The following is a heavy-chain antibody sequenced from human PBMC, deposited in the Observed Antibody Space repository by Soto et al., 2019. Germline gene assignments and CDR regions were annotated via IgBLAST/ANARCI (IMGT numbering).Heavy chain of an antibody. CDR3: ARDIASPGGDYFDS. CDR1: GFTFRNYN. V-gene: IGHV3-21*06. Sequence: EVQLVESGGGLVKAGGSLRLFCTASGFTFRNYNMNWVRQAPGNGLEWVSSISTGGAYMFYADSVKGRFTISRDNAQNSLFLQIDSPRAEDTAVYYCARDIASPGGDYFDSWGQGTLVTVSS. J-gene: IGHJ4*02. CDR2: ISTGGAYM. D-gene: IGHD2-21*01.